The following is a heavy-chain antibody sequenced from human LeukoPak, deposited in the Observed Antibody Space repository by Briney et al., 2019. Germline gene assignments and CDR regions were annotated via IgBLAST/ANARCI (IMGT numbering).Heavy chain of an antibody. D-gene: IGHD6-6*01. J-gene: IGHJ4*02. Sequence: PGGSLRLSCAASGFTFSSDVMHWVRQAPGKGLEWVAVISSDGSSKHYADSVKGRFTIFTDTSKSRLYLQINSLRPEDTAVYYCARDLVSYSSSPLHWGQGTLVTVSS. CDR1: GFTFSSDV. CDR3: ARDLVSYSSSPLH. CDR2: ISSDGSSK. V-gene: IGHV3-30-3*01.